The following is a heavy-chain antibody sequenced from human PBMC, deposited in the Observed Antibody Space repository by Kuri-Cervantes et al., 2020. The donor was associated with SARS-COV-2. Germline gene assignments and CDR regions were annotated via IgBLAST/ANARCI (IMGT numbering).Heavy chain of an antibody. CDR2: IIPIFGTA. Sequence: SVKVSCKASGGTFSSYAISWVRQAPGQGLEWMGGIIPIFGTANYAQKFQGRVTITADESTSTDYMELSSLRSEDTAVYYCARDRSRSWHYYGMDVWGQGTTVTVSS. CDR1: GGTFSSYA. CDR3: ARDRSRSWHYYGMDV. V-gene: IGHV1-69*13. D-gene: IGHD6-13*01. J-gene: IGHJ6*02.